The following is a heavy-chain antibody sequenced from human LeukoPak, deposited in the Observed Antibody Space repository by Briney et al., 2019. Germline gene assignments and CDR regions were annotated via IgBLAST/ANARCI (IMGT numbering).Heavy chain of an antibody. CDR2: IKQDGSEK. J-gene: IGHJ4*02. CDR3: ARVVGAFYWPFDY. Sequence: SGGSLRLSCAASGFTFSSYSMNWVRQAPGKGLEWVANIKQDGSEKYYVDSVKGRFTISRDNAKNSLYLQMNSLRSDDTAVYYCARVVGAFYWPFDYWGQGTLVTVSS. V-gene: IGHV3-7*03. CDR1: GFTFSSYS. D-gene: IGHD1-26*01.